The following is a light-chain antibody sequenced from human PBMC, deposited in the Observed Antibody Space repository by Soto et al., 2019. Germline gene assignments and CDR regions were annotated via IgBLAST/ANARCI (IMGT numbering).Light chain of an antibody. J-gene: IGLJ1*01. CDR2: DVS. Sequence: QPVLTQPASVSGSPGQSITISCTGTSSDVGGYNYVSWYQQHPGRAPKLMIYDVSIRPSGVSNRFSGSKSGNTASLTISGLQAEDEADYYCSSYTRSSTDVFGTGTKLTVL. V-gene: IGLV2-14*01. CDR3: SSYTRSSTDV. CDR1: SSDVGGYNY.